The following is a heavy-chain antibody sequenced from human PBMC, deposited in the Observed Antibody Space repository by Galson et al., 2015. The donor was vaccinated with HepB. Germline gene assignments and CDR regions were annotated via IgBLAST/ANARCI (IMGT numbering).Heavy chain of an antibody. D-gene: IGHD3-10*01. CDR3: ARDGPGRWFDP. V-gene: IGHV3-30-3*01. J-gene: IGHJ5*02. CDR2: ISYDGSNK. CDR1: GFTFSSYA. Sequence: SLRLSCAASGFTFSSYAMHWVRQAPGKGLEWVAVISYDGSNKYYADSAKGRFTISRDNSKNTLYLQMNSLRAEDTAVYYCARDGPGRWFDPWGQGTLVTVSS.